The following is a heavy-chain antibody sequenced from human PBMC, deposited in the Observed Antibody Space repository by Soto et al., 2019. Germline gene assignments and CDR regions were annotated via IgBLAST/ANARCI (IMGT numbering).Heavy chain of an antibody. D-gene: IGHD1-20*01. CDR3: MCRPDNWNHFDC. CDR2: IYPRDSDT. CDR1: GYSFSSYW. Sequence: WESLKISCKGSGYSFSSYWIGWVRRMPGKGLEWMGIIYPRDSDTRYGPSFQGQVTISADKSTSTAYLQWSSLQASDTAMYYCMCRPDNWNHFDCRGQQTMVTVSS. V-gene: IGHV5-51*01. J-gene: IGHJ4*01.